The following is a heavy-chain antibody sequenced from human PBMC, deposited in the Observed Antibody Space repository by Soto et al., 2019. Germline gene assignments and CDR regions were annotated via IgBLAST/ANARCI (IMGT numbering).Heavy chain of an antibody. CDR1: GGSISNYY. Sequence: SETLSLTCTVSGGSISNYYLSWIRQPPGKGLEWIGHIYYSGSTKYNPSLKSRVTISVDTSKSQVSLRLSSVTAADTAVYYCARDYYYDSRGYPGAYYYGMDVWGPGTTVTVSS. D-gene: IGHD3-22*01. V-gene: IGHV4-59*01. J-gene: IGHJ6*02. CDR3: ARDYYYDSRGYPGAYYYGMDV. CDR2: IYYSGST.